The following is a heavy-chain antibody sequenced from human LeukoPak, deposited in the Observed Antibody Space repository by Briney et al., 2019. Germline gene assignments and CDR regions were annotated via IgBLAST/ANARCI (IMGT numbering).Heavy chain of an antibody. CDR2: INSDGSST. V-gene: IGHV3-74*01. CDR1: RFTSRNYW. Sequence: GGSLRLSCAASRFTSRNYWMHWVRQAPGKGLVWVSRINSDGSSTTFADSVKDRFTIPRDNAKNTLYLQMNSLRVEDTAVYYCARGNNYGMDVWGQGTTVTVSS. J-gene: IGHJ6*02. D-gene: IGHD1/OR15-1a*01. CDR3: ARGNNYGMDV.